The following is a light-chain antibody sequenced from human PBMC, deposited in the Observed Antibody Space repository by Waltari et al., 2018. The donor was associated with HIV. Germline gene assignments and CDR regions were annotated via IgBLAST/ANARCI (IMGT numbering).Light chain of an antibody. CDR1: QSLLHSNGYNY. V-gene: IGKV2-28*01. Sequence: DIVMTQSPLSLPVTPGEPASISCRSSQSLLHSNGYNYFDWYLQKPGQSPQLLIYLGSNRASGVPDRFSGRGSGTDFTLKISRVEAEDVGVYYCMQALQTPPFTFGPGTKVDIK. J-gene: IGKJ3*01. CDR2: LGS. CDR3: MQALQTPPFT.